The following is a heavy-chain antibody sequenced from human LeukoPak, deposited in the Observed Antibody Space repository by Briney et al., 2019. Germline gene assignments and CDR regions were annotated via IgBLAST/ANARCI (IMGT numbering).Heavy chain of an antibody. J-gene: IGHJ5*02. V-gene: IGHV1-8*03. Sequence: GASVKVSCKASGYTFTSYDINWVRQATGQGLEWMGWMNPNSGNTGYAQKFQGRVTITRNTSISTAYMELSSLRSEDTAVYYCARVRTVATVSFDPWGQGTLVTVSS. CDR2: MNPNSGNT. D-gene: IGHD5-12*01. CDR3: ARVRTVATVSFDP. CDR1: GYTFTSYD.